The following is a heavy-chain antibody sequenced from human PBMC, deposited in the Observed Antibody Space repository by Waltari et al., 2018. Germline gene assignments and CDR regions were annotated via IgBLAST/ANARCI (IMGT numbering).Heavy chain of an antibody. CDR1: DYSFTSYW. Sequence: EVQLVRSGEAVSMPGGSLKVSCKGPDYSFTSYWAGWLRPMPGEGVEWMGMNDRGDNDTRYSPSFQGVVTTTANKSSRTDYLQWSSRKDSDTAMYYCARSSSSHGGLDYWGQGTLVTVSS. V-gene: IGHV5-51*02. CDR3: ARSSSSHGGLDY. D-gene: IGHD2-2*01. CDR2: NDRGDNDT. J-gene: IGHJ4*02.